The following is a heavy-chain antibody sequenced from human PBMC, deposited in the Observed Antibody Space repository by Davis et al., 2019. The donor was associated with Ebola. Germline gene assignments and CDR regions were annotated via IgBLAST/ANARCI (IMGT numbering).Heavy chain of an antibody. D-gene: IGHD5-18*01. CDR3: ARGWIQLWLPLSS. Sequence: GESLKISCEASGFTFSNYDMHWVRQVTGKGLEWVSAIGTAGDTYYPGSVKGRFTISRDNAKNSLYLQMNSLRAEDTAVYYCARGWIQLWLPLSSWGQGTLVTVSS. CDR2: IGTAGDT. CDR1: GFTFSNYD. V-gene: IGHV3-13*01. J-gene: IGHJ5*02.